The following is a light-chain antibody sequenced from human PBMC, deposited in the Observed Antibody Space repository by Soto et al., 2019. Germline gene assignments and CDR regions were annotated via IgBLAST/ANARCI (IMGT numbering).Light chain of an antibody. CDR3: QQYNNWPRT. CDR1: QIGSGN. CDR2: GAS. J-gene: IGKJ1*01. V-gene: IGKV3-15*01. Sequence: ELVLTQSPGTLSLSPGDSAALSCKASQIGSGNYLSWYQQKPGQAPRLLIYGASTRATGIPARFSGSGSGTEFTLTISSLQSEDFAVYYCQQYNNWPRTFGQGTKVDIK.